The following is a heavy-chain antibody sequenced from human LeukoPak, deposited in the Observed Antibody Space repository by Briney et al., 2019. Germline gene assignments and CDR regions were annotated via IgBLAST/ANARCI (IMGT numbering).Heavy chain of an antibody. J-gene: IGHJ4*02. CDR3: AREKRYYYGSGGTDY. V-gene: IGHV1-2*02. CDR1: GYTFTGYY. Sequence: ASVKVSCKASGYTFTGYYMHWVRQAPGQGLEWMGWINPNSGGTNYAQKFQGRVTMTRDTSISTAYMELSRLRSDDTAVYYCAREKRYYYGSGGTDYWGQGTLVTVSS. CDR2: INPNSGGT. D-gene: IGHD3-10*01.